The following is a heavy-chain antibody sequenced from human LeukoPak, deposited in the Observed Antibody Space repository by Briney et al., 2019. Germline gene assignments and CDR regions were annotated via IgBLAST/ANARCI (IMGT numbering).Heavy chain of an antibody. CDR3: ARDQDRRQQLAGYYFDY. Sequence: SETLSLTCTVSGGSISSSSYYWGWIRQPPGKGLEWIGSIYYSGSTYYNPSLKSRVTISVDTSKNQFSLKLSSVTAADTAVYYYARDQDRRQQLAGYYFDYWGQGTLVTVSS. CDR1: GGSISSSSYY. V-gene: IGHV4-39*07. J-gene: IGHJ4*02. D-gene: IGHD6-13*01. CDR2: IYYSGST.